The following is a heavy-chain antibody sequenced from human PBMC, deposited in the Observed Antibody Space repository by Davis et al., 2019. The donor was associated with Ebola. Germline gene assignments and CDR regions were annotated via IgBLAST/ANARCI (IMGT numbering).Heavy chain of an antibody. J-gene: IGHJ4*02. Sequence: GESLKISCAASGFTFSSYAMSWVRQAPGKGLEWVSAISGSGGSTYYADSVKGRFTISRDNSKNTLYLQMNSLRAEDTAVYYCAKVGYSYGQFDYWGQGTLVTVSS. CDR3: AKVGYSYGQFDY. D-gene: IGHD5-18*01. V-gene: IGHV3-23*01. CDR1: GFTFSSYA. CDR2: ISGSGGST.